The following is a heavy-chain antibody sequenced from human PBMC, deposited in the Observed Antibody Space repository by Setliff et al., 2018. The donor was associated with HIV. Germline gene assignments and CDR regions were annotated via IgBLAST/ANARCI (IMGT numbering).Heavy chain of an antibody. V-gene: IGHV3-15*01. CDR3: GKVKGIEAAGSSAFDI. J-gene: IGHJ3*02. CDR2: ISSEAQGGAI. D-gene: IGHD6-13*01. Sequence: PGGSLRLSCAASGFTFSNAWMSWVRQAPGKGLEWVGHISSEAQGGAIEYVEPVKGRFTISRDDSRNTLYLDMNSLRAEDTAVYYCGKVKGIEAAGSSAFDIWGQGTMVTVSS. CDR1: GFTFSNAW.